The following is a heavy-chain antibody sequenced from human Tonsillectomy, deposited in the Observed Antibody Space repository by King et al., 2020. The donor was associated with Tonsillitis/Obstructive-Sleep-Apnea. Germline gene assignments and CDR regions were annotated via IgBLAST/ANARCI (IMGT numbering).Heavy chain of an antibody. Sequence: VQLQESGPGLVKPSGTLSLTCAVSGGSISSSNWWSWVRQPPGKGLEWIGEIYHSGSTNYNPSLKSRVTISVDKSKNQFSLKLRSVTAADTAVYYCARDLSSSSGLNWFDPWGQGTLVIVSS. CDR1: GGSISSSNW. J-gene: IGHJ5*02. CDR2: IYHSGST. CDR3: ARDLSSSSGLNWFDP. V-gene: IGHV4-4*02. D-gene: IGHD6-6*01.